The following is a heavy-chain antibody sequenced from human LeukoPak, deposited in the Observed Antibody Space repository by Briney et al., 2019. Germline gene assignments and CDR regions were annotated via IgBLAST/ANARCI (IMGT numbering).Heavy chain of an antibody. D-gene: IGHD6-13*01. CDR2: INPNSGGT. Sequence: ASVKVSCKASGYTFTGYYMHWVRQAPGQGLEWMGRINPNSGGTNYAQKFQGRVTMTRDTSISTAYMELSRLRSDDTAVYYCARDPSYSSSWNYYYGMDVWGQGTTVTVSS. V-gene: IGHV1-2*06. CDR3: ARDPSYSSSWNYYYGMDV. CDR1: GYTFTGYY. J-gene: IGHJ6*02.